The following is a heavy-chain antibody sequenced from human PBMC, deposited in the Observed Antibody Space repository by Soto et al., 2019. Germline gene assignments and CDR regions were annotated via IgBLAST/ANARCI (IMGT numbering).Heavy chain of an antibody. CDR3: AKDKDWSGVYGMDV. V-gene: IGHV3-23*01. D-gene: IGHD3-3*01. J-gene: IGHJ6*02. CDR2: INGGSTT. CDR1: GFTFSSYA. Sequence: GGSLRLSCAASGFTFSSYAMSWVRQAPGKGLEWATAINGGSTTYYADSVKGRFTISRDNSKNTLYLQMNSLRAEDTAVYYCAKDKDWSGVYGMDVWGQGTTVTVSS.